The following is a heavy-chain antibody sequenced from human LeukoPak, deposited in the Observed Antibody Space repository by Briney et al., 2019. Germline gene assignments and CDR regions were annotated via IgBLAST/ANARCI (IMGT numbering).Heavy chain of an antibody. CDR2: INHSGST. CDR3: ASPGERYCSSTSCRNAFDI. Sequence: SETLSLACAVYGESFSGYYWSWIRQPPGKGLEWLGEINHSGSTNYNPSLKSRVTISVDTSKNQFSLKPSSVTAADTAVYYCASPGERYCSSTSCRNAFDIWGQGTMVTVSS. J-gene: IGHJ3*02. CDR1: GESFSGYY. D-gene: IGHD2-2*01. V-gene: IGHV4-34*01.